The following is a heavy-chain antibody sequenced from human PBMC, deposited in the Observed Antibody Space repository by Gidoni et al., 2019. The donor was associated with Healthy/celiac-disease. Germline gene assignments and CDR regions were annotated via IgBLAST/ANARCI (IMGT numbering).Heavy chain of an antibody. CDR3: AKGGYSSSWYPNWFDP. CDR2: ISWNSGSI. V-gene: IGHV3-9*01. CDR1: GFTVDDYA. Sequence: EVQLVESGGGLVQPGRSLRLSCAATGFTVDDYAMHWVRQAPGKGLEWVSGISWNSGSIGYADSVKGRFTISRDNAKNSLYLQMNSLRAEDTALYYCAKGGYSSSWYPNWFDPWGQGTLVTVSS. D-gene: IGHD6-13*01. J-gene: IGHJ5*02.